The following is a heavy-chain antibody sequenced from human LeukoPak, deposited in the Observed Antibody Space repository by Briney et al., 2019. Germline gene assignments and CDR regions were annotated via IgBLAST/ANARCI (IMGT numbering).Heavy chain of an antibody. CDR1: GGSISSSNYY. CDR3: ARGEWFGEFQFDS. Sequence: SETLSLTCTVSGGSISSSNYYGGWIRQPPGKGLEWIGSIYYSGSTYYNPSLKSRVTISVDTSKNQFSLKLSSVTAADTAVYYCARGEWFGEFQFDSWGPGTLVTVSS. D-gene: IGHD3-10*01. V-gene: IGHV4-39*07. J-gene: IGHJ4*02. CDR2: IYYSGST.